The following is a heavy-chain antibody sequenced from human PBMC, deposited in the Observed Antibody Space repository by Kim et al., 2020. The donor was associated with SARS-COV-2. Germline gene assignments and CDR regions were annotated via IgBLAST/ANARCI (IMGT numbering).Heavy chain of an antibody. D-gene: IGHD1-26*01. J-gene: IGHJ5*02. V-gene: IGHV1-24*01. CDR1: GYTLTELS. CDR2: FDPEDGET. CDR3: ATVREIFIVLRHTGGFDP. Sequence: ASVKVSCKVSGYTLTELSMHWVRQAPGKGLEWMGGFDPEDGETIYAQKFQGRVTMTEDTSTDTAYMELSSLRSEDTAVYYCATVREIFIVLRHTGGFDPWGQGTLVTVSS.